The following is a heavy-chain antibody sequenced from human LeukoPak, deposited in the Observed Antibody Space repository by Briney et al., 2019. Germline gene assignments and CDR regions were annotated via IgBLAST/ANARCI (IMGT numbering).Heavy chain of an antibody. CDR3: ARHESTVTTVGWYFDL. CDR2: IYYSGST. CDR1: GGSISSGGYY. D-gene: IGHD4-17*01. V-gene: IGHV4-31*03. Sequence: SETLSLTCTVSGGSISSGGYYWSWIRQHPGKGLEWIGYIYYSGSTYYNPSLKSRVTISVDTSKNQFSLKLSSVTAADTAVYYCARHESTVTTVGWYFDLWGRGTLVTVSS. J-gene: IGHJ2*01.